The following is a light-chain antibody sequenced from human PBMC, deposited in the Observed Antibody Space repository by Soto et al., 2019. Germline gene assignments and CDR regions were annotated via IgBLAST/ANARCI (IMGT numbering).Light chain of an antibody. CDR2: AAS. CDR1: QGISSY. V-gene: IGKV1-8*01. Sequence: AIRMTQSPSSLSASTGDRVTITCRASQGISSYLAWYQQKPGKAPKLLIYAASTLQSGVPSRFSGSGSGTDFTLTISCLQSDDFANDYCHHYYSYPLPFGPVTKVHIK. CDR3: HHYYSYPLP. J-gene: IGKJ3*01.